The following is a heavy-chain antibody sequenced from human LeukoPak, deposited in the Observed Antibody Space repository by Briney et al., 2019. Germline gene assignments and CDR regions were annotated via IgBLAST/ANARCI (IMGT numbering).Heavy chain of an antibody. CDR3: TKDCADCSSTSCYTFGSGAFDI. Sequence: GGSLRLSCAASGFTLSSYAMSWVRQAPGKGLEWVSAISGSGGSTYYADSVKGRFTISRDNSKNTLYLQMNSLRAEDTAVYYCTKDCADCSSTSCYTFGSGAFDIWGQGTMVTVSS. CDR2: ISGSGGST. V-gene: IGHV3-23*01. J-gene: IGHJ3*02. CDR1: GFTLSSYA. D-gene: IGHD2-2*02.